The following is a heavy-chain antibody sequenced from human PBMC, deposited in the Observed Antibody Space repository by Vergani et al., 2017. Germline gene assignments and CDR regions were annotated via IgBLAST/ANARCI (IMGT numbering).Heavy chain of an antibody. Sequence: QVQLQQWGAGLLKPSETLSLTCAVYGGSFSGYYWSWIRQPPGKGLEWIGEINHSGSTNYNPSLKSRATISVDTSKNQFSLKLSSVTAADTAVYYCARVQELYDFWSGYRVRYYYYMDVWGKXP. CDR2: INHSGST. CDR3: ARVQELYDFWSGYRVRYYYYMDV. D-gene: IGHD3-3*01. J-gene: IGHJ6*03. V-gene: IGHV4-34*01. CDR1: GGSFSGYY.